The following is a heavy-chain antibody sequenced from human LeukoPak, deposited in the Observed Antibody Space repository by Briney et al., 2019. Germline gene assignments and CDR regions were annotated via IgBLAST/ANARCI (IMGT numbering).Heavy chain of an antibody. Sequence: SETLSLTCTVSGGSISSSRYYWGWIRQPPGKGLEWVGSIHYSGSTYYNPSLKSRVTVSVDTSKNQFSLKLSSVTAADTAVYYCARGGYSSSWYTYNWFDPWGQGTLVTVSS. D-gene: IGHD6-13*01. CDR2: IHYSGST. J-gene: IGHJ5*02. CDR1: GGSISSSRYY. V-gene: IGHV4-39*07. CDR3: ARGGYSSSWYTYNWFDP.